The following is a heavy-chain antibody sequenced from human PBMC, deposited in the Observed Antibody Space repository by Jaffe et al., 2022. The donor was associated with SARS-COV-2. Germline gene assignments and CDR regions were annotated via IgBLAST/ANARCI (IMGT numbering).Heavy chain of an antibody. CDR2: IDYSGST. D-gene: IGHD2-15*01. J-gene: IGHJ6*03. CDR1: DGSFNGYF. V-gene: IGHV4-34*02. CDR3: ARAGPATPYYMDV. Sequence: QAQLQQWGAGLLKPSETLSLTCDVYDGSFNGYFWSWIRQPPGKGLEWIGEIDYSGSTNYNSSLRSRVTVSLDTSKNQFSLKLTSVTAADTAVYFCARAGPATPYYMDVWGKGTTVTVSS.